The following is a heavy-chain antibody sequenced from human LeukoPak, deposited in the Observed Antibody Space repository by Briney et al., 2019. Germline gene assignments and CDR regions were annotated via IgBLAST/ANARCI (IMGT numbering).Heavy chain of an antibody. V-gene: IGHV3-23*01. Sequence: GGSLRLSCAASGFTFSSHGMSWVRQAPGKGLEWVSTISGSGDNTYYADSVKGRFTISRDNSKNTLYLQMNSLRVDDTAVYFCARAPVVSCRGAFCYPLDYWGHGILITVSS. CDR2: ISGSGDNT. CDR1: GFTFSSHG. D-gene: IGHD2-15*01. J-gene: IGHJ4*01. CDR3: ARAPVVSCRGAFCYPLDY.